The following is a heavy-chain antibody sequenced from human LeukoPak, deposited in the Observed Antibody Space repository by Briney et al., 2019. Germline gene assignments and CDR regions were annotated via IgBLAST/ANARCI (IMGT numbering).Heavy chain of an antibody. CDR1: GYTFINYA. CDR2: MNPHSRNT. J-gene: IGHJ3*02. D-gene: IGHD5-18*01. V-gene: IGHV1-8*03. Sequence: GASVKVSCKASGYTFINYAISWLRQAPGQGLEWMGWMNPHSRNTGYAQKFQGRVTITTDESTSTAYMELSSLRSEDTAVYYCASGYSYGFGAFDIWGQGTMVTVSS. CDR3: ASGYSYGFGAFDI.